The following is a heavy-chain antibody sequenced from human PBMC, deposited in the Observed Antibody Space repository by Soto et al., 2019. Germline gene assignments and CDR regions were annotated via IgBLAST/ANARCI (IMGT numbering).Heavy chain of an antibody. CDR2: ISYDGSNK. Sequence: GGSLRLSCAASGFTFSTYGMHWVRQAPGKGLEWVAVISYDGSNKYYADSVKGRFTISRDNSKNTLYLQMNSLRAEDTAVYYCAKDPGWKWLLLAYYFDYSGQGTLVTVSS. J-gene: IGHJ4*02. CDR3: AKDPGWKWLLLAYYFDY. D-gene: IGHD3-22*01. CDR1: GFTFSTYG. V-gene: IGHV3-30*18.